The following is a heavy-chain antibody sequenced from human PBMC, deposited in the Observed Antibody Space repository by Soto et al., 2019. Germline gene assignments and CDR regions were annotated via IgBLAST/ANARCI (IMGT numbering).Heavy chain of an antibody. CDR3: ARGLGGFGDYVGWFDP. Sequence: ASVKVSCKASGYTFTSYDINWVRQATGQGLECMGWMNPNSGNTGYAQKFQGRVTMTRNTSISTAYMELSSLRSEDTAVYYCARGLGGFGDYVGWFDPWGQGTLVTVSS. CDR2: MNPNSGNT. V-gene: IGHV1-8*01. J-gene: IGHJ5*02. CDR1: GYTFTSYD. D-gene: IGHD4-17*01.